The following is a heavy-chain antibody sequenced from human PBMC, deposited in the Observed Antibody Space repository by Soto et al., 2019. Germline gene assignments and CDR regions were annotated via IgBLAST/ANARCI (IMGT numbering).Heavy chain of an antibody. CDR1: GLTVSHYY. CDR3: ARGVPGTYAFDI. D-gene: IGHD3-10*01. J-gene: IGHJ3*02. Sequence: GGSLRLSCAASGLTVSHYYMTWVRQAPGKGLEWVSVIYSGGTTYYVDSVKGRFTISRDNAKNTLYLQMNSLRAEDTAVYCCARGVPGTYAFDIWGQGTMVTVSS. V-gene: IGHV3-66*01. CDR2: IYSGGTT.